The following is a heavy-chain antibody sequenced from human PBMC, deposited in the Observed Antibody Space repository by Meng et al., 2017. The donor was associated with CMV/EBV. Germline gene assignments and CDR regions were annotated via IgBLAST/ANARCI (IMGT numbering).Heavy chain of an antibody. J-gene: IGHJ4*02. CDR2: IIPILGIA. CDR1: GGTFSSYT. CDR3: ARGYCSSTSCSAPDY. Sequence: SVKVSCKASGGTFSSYTISWVRQAPGQGLEWMGRIIPILGIANYAQKFQGRVTITADKSTSTAYMELSSLRSEDTAEYYCARGYCSSTSCSAPDYWGQGTLVTVSS. D-gene: IGHD2-2*01. V-gene: IGHV1-69*02.